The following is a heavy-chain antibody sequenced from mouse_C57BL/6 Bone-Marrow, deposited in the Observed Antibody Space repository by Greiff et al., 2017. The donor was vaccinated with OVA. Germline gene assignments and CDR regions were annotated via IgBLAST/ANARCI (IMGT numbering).Heavy chain of an antibody. V-gene: IGHV5-17*01. CDR2: ISSGSSTL. J-gene: IGHJ3*01. CDR3: ARRPHYSNYGAWFAY. CDR1: GFTFSDYG. Sequence: EVHLVESGGGLVKPGGSLKLSCAASGFTFSDYGMHWVRQAPEKGLEWVAYISSGSSTLYYAGTVKGRFTISRDNAKNTLFLQMTSLRSEDTAMYYCARRPHYSNYGAWFAYWGQGTLVTVSA. D-gene: IGHD2-5*01.